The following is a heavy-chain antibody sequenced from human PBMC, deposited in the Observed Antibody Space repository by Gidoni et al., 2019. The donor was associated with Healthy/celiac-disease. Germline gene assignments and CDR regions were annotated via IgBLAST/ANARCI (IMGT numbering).Heavy chain of an antibody. J-gene: IGHJ4*02. CDR1: GGTFSSYA. CDR2: IIPILGIA. CDR3: ARDFQRGYYDSSGYLVY. Sequence: QVQLVQSGAAVKKPGSSVKVSCKASGGTFSSYAISWVRQAPGNGLDWMGRIIPILGIANYAQKFQGRVTITADKSTSTAYIELSSLRSEDTAVYYCARDFQRGYYDSSGYLVYWGQGTLVTVSS. V-gene: IGHV1-69*04. D-gene: IGHD3-22*01.